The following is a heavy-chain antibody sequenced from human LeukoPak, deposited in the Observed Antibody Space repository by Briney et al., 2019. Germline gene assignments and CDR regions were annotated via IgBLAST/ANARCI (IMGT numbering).Heavy chain of an antibody. Sequence: PSETLSLTCTVSGGSISSYYWSWIRQPPGKGLEWIGYIYYSGSTNYNPSLKSRVTISVDTSKNQFSLKLSSVTAADTAVYYCARESHGRYSYGYWGQGTLVTVSS. CDR2: IYYSGST. CDR3: ARESHGRYSYGY. D-gene: IGHD5-18*01. CDR1: GGSISSYY. J-gene: IGHJ4*02. V-gene: IGHV4-59*01.